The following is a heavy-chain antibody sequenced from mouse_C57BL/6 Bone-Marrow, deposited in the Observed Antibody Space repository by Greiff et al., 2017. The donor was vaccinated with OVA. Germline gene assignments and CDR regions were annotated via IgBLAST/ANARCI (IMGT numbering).Heavy chain of an antibody. J-gene: IGHJ2*01. CDR1: GFSSTSYG. V-gene: IGHV2-5*01. CDR3: ATGREDYFDY. CDR2: IWRGGST. Sequence: VKLQQSGPGLVQLSQRLSITCTVPGFSSTSYGVHWVRQSLGKGLEWRGVIWRGGSTVSNAAFMYRRSINKDNSKSQVFFKRNSLQADDTAIYYCATGREDYFDYWGQGTTLTVSS.